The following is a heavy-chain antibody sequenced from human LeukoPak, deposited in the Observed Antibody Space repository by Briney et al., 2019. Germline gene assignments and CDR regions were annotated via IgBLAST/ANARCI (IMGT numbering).Heavy chain of an antibody. CDR3: ARDPGIAAAGTYYYYYYMDV. V-gene: IGHV1-2*02. CDR2: INPNSGGT. J-gene: IGHJ6*03. D-gene: IGHD6-13*01. Sequence: EASVEVSCKASGYTFTGYYMHWVRQAPGQGLEWMGWINPNSGGTNYAQKFQGRVTMTRDTSISTAYMELSRLRSDDTAVYYCARDPGIAAAGTYYYYYYMDVWGKGTTVTISS. CDR1: GYTFTGYY.